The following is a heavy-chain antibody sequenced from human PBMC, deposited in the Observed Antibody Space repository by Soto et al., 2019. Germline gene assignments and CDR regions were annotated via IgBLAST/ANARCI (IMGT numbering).Heavy chain of an antibody. J-gene: IGHJ6*02. V-gene: IGHV3-30*04. D-gene: IGHD5-18*01. Sequence: QVQLVESGGGVVQPGRSLRLSCAASGFTFSSHTMHWVRQAPGKGLEWVAVISYDGSTKYYADSVKGRLNISRDNSKNTLYLQMNSLRAEDTAVYDCAAMVNPEAYYGMDVWGQGTTVTVSS. CDR3: AAMVNPEAYYGMDV. CDR2: ISYDGSTK. CDR1: GFTFSSHT.